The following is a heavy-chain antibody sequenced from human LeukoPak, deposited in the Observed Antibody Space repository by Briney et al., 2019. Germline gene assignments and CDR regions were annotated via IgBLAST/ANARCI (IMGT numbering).Heavy chain of an antibody. CDR3: VREAMFDRSLDQ. D-gene: IGHD3-22*01. J-gene: IGHJ4*02. Sequence: GGSLRLSCAASGFTFSSYWMHWVRQAPGKGLVWASRINTDGSSTTYADSVQGRFTMSRDNGQEKLFLQLTSLRVEDTAVYFCVREAMFDRSLDQWGQGTLVTVSS. CDR2: INTDGSST. V-gene: IGHV3-74*01. CDR1: GFTFSSYW.